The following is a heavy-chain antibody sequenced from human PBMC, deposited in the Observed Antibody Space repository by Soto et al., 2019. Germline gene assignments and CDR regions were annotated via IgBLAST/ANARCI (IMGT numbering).Heavy chain of an antibody. CDR2: IIPLFGTT. D-gene: IGHD3-16*01. Sequence: QVQLVQSGAEVTKPGSSVKVSCKAFGGTFSSYAISWGRQAPGQGLEWMGGIIPLFGTTHYAPKFQGRVAITADERASTADMDLSSLNSEDTAVDYCASNNRESYNFDYWGQGAMVAVSS. V-gene: IGHV1-69*01. CDR3: ASNNRESYNFDY. CDR1: GGTFSSYA. J-gene: IGHJ4*02.